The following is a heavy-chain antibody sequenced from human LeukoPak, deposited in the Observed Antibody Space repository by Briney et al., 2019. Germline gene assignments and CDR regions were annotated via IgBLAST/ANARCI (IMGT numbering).Heavy chain of an antibody. CDR2: ISAIGSSA. CDR3: ANVPGVSATGNPFDY. J-gene: IGHJ4*02. V-gene: IGHV3-23*01. D-gene: IGHD2-21*01. Sequence: GGSLRLSCVASGFTFSTYAMSWVRQAPGKGLESVSTISAIGSSAYYADSVKGRFTISRDNSKNTLYLQMNSLRAEDTAVYYCANVPGVSATGNPFDYWGQGTLVTVSS. CDR1: GFTFSTYA.